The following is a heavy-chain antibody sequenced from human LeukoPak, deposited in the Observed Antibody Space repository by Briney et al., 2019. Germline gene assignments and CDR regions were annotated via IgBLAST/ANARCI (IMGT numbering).Heavy chain of an antibody. CDR2: IHTDGTST. Sequence: GGSLRLSCAASGFSFSSYWMHWVRQVPGEGPVWVSRIHTDGTSTTYADSVKGRFTISRDNAENTLYLQMNSLRAEDTAVYYCVRSRNYYESSVYYRSFYFDYWGQGTLVTVSS. J-gene: IGHJ4*02. V-gene: IGHV3-74*01. CDR1: GFSFSSYW. CDR3: VRSRNYYESSVYYRSFYFDY. D-gene: IGHD3-22*01.